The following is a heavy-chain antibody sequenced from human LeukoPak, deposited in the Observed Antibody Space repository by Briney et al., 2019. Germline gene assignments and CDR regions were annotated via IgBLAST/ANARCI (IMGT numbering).Heavy chain of an antibody. D-gene: IGHD3-22*01. V-gene: IGHV1-69*13. J-gene: IGHJ3*01. CDR1: GGTFTYYA. CDR3: ARGDFFDSAAREPFDV. CDR2: ITPIFAST. Sequence: GASVNVSCKTSGGTFTYYAYGWLRQAPGRGLEGMGDITPIFASTNFAQRFLGRPTFTADESSSTVYMELNSLRSEDTAIYYCARGDFFDSAAREPFDVWGQGTLVIVSS.